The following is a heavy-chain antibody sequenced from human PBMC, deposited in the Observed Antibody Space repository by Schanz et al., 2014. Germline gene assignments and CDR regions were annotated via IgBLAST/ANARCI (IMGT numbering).Heavy chain of an antibody. CDR3: ARDSDVSKYNLFDS. Sequence: QLQLVQSGAEVKRPGASVKVSCMASGYSFTGYSMHWVRQAPGQGLEWMGRINPNSGGTNYAQKFQGRVTMTRDTSISTVYMELTRLTFDDTAIYYCARDSDVSKYNLFDSWGQGTLVTVSS. V-gene: IGHV1-2*06. CDR1: GYSFTGYS. CDR2: INPNSGGT. J-gene: IGHJ5*01.